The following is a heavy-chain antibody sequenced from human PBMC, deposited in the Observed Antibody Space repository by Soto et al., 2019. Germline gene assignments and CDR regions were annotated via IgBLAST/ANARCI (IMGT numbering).Heavy chain of an antibody. D-gene: IGHD3-16*01. CDR3: VRSGHSFGGVM. Sequence: SDTLSLTCTVSGASMNNYYGSWVRQPPGKGLEWIGYMYYSGGSNSNPSLKGRVTISVDTSKNQISLKLTSVTAADTAVYYCVRSGHSFGGVMWGQGTLVTVSS. CDR1: GASMNNYY. J-gene: IGHJ4*02. CDR2: MYYSGGS. V-gene: IGHV4-59*01.